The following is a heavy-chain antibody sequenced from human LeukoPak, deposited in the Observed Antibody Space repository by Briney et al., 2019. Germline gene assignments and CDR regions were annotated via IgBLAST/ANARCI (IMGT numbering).Heavy chain of an antibody. CDR2: IHTSGDT. Sequence: PGGSLRLSCAASGLTGSHNYVSWVRQAPGKGLEWVSAIHTSGDTCYADSVKGRFTVSRDNSKNTLYLQMNSLRAEDTAVYYCATQPCSGGRCYLDYWGQGTLVTVSS. CDR1: GLTGSHNY. V-gene: IGHV3-66*03. CDR3: ATQPCSGGRCYLDY. J-gene: IGHJ4*02. D-gene: IGHD2-15*01.